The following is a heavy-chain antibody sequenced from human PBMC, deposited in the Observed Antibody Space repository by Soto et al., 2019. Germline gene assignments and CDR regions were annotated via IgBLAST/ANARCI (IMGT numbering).Heavy chain of an antibody. V-gene: IGHV5-51*01. Sequence: EVQLVPSGAEVKKPGESLKISCKGSGYSFTSYWIGWVRQMPGKGLEWMGIIYPGDSDTRYSPSFQGQVTISADKSISTAYLQWSSLKASDTAMYYCARARGYYDRKDYYYYGMDVWGQGTTVTVSS. CDR1: GYSFTSYW. D-gene: IGHD3-22*01. J-gene: IGHJ6*02. CDR2: IYPGDSDT. CDR3: ARARGYYDRKDYYYYGMDV.